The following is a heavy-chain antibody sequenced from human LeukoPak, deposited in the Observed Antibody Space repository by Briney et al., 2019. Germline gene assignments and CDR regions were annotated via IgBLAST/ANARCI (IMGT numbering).Heavy chain of an antibody. Sequence: LETLSLTCTVSGGSISSYYWSWIRQPPGKGLEWIGYIYYSGSTNYKPSLKSRVTISVDTSKNQFSLKLSSVTAADTAVYYCARLPPGPLDAFDIWGQGTMVTVSS. CDR3: ARLPPGPLDAFDI. CDR1: GGSISSYY. CDR2: IYYSGST. V-gene: IGHV4-59*01. J-gene: IGHJ3*02.